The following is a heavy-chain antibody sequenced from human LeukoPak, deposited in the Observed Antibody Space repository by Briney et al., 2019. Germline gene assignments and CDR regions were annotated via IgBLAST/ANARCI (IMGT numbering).Heavy chain of an antibody. D-gene: IGHD6-19*01. V-gene: IGHV1-69*04. CDR1: GGTFSSYA. CDR3: ARVSGDSSGWKTGMDV. CDR2: IIPILGIA. Sequence: ASVKVSCKASGGTFSSYAISWVRQAPGQGLEWMGRIIPILGIANYAQKFQGRVTITADKSTSTAYMELRSLRSDDTAVYYCARVSGDSSGWKTGMDVWGQGTTVTVSS. J-gene: IGHJ6*02.